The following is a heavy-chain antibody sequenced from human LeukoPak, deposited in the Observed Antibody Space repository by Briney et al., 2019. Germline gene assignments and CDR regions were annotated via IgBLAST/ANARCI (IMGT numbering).Heavy chain of an antibody. J-gene: IGHJ3*02. CDR3: AKGDGFDI. CDR2: ISYDGSNK. CDR1: GFTFSSYG. Sequence: GRSLRLSCAASGFTFSSYGMHWVRQAPGKGLEWVAVISYDGSNKYYADSVKGRFTISRDNSKNTLYLQMNSLRAEDTAVYYCAKGDGFDIWGQGTMVTVSS. V-gene: IGHV3-30*18.